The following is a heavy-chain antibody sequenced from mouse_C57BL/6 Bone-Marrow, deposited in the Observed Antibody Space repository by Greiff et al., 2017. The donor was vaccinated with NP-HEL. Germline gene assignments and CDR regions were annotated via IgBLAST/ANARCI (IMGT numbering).Heavy chain of an antibody. J-gene: IGHJ1*03. Sequence: DVKLVESGGDLVKPGGSLKLSCAASGFTFSSYGMSWVRQTPDKRLEWVATISSGGSYTYYPDSVKGRFTISRDNAKNTLYLQMSSLKSEDTAMYYCALYYGSSYWYFDVWGTGTTVTVSS. CDR1: GFTFSSYG. V-gene: IGHV5-6*02. CDR3: ALYYGSSYWYFDV. D-gene: IGHD1-1*01. CDR2: ISSGGSYT.